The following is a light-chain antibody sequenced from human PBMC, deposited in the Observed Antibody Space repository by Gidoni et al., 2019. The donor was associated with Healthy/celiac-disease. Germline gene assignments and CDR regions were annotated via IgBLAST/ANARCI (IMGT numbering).Light chain of an antibody. V-gene: IGKV3-15*01. CDR1: QSVSSN. CDR3: QQYNNWPLYT. J-gene: IGKJ2*01. CDR2: GAS. Sequence: EIVMTQSPATLSVSPGERATLSCRASQSVSSNLAWYQQKPGQAPRRLIYGASTRATGIPARFSGSGSGTEFTLTISSLQSEDFAFYYCQQYNNWPLYTFXQXTKLEIK.